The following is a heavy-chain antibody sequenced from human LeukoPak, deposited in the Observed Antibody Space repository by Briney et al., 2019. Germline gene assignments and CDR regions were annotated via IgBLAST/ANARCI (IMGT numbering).Heavy chain of an antibody. Sequence: PGGSLRLSCAASGFRFSSYWMTWVRQAPGKGLDWFATIRQYGSEKYYVDSVKGRFTISRDDAKKSLFLQMDSLRPGDTAVYYCARAAEISALDHWSRGTLVTVCS. CDR1: GFRFSSYW. D-gene: IGHD6-13*01. V-gene: IGHV3-7*05. CDR3: ARAAEISALDH. CDR2: IRQYGSEK. J-gene: IGHJ4*02.